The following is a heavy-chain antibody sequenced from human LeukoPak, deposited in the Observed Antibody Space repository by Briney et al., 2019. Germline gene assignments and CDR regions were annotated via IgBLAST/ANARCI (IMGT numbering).Heavy chain of an antibody. J-gene: IGHJ4*02. Sequence: GGSVRLSWWTCVVTVSGAAMRGVRQASGKVLKWIDRIRSKANNYATAYAASVEGRFTVSRDDSKNTAYLQMNSLKTEDTAMYYCTSHYGSGGYYQIYWGQGTLVTVSS. CDR1: VVTVSGAA. V-gene: IGHV3-73*01. D-gene: IGHD3-10*01. CDR3: TSHYGSGGYYQIY. CDR2: IRSKANNYAT.